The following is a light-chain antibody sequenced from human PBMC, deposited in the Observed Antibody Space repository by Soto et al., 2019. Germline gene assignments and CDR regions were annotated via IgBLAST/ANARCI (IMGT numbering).Light chain of an antibody. J-gene: IGKJ4*01. Sequence: IQLTQSPSSLSAPVGDRVTITCRASQGISSYLAWYQQKPGKAPKLLIYIASTLQGGVPSRFSGSGSGTDFSLTISSLQPEDVATYYCQYLNSFPLTFGGGTKVDIK. CDR1: QGISSY. CDR3: QYLNSFPLT. CDR2: IAS. V-gene: IGKV1-9*01.